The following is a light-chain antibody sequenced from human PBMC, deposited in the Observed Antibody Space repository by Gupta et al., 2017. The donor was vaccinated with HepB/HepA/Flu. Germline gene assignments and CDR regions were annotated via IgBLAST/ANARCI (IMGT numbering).Light chain of an antibody. Sequence: SYELTPPPSVSVSPGQAARIPCSGDKLGDKYACWYQQKPGQSPVLVIYQDSKRPSGIPERFSGSNSGNTATLTISGTQAMDEADYYCQAWDSSTVVFGGGTKLTVL. J-gene: IGLJ2*01. CDR2: QDS. CDR3: QAWDSSTVV. CDR1: KLGDKY. V-gene: IGLV3-1*01.